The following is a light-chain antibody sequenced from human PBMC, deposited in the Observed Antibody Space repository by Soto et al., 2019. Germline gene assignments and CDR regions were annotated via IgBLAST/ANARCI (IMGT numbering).Light chain of an antibody. V-gene: IGLV2-11*01. Sequence: QSVLTQPRSVSGSPGQSVPISCTGTSGDIGTYDHVSWYQQHPGKAPKLIIYAVSKRPSGVPDRFSGSKSGITASLTISGLQADDEADYYCSSYAGSYIYVFATGTKVTVL. CDR3: SSYAGSYIYV. CDR1: SGDIGTYDH. CDR2: AVS. J-gene: IGLJ1*01.